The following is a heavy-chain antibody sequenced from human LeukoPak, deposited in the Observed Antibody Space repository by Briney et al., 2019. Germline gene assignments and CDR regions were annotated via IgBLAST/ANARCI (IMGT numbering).Heavy chain of an antibody. D-gene: IGHD3-3*01. CDR1: GGSISSYY. V-gene: IGHV4-4*07. CDR2: IYTSGGT. Sequence: SETLSLTCTVSGGSISSYYWSWIRQPAGKGLEWIGRIYTSGGTNYNPSLKSRVTMSVDTSKNQFSLKLSSVTAADTAVYYCARDTQQDFWSGYYTWFDPWGQGTLVTVSS. CDR3: ARDTQQDFWSGYYTWFDP. J-gene: IGHJ5*02.